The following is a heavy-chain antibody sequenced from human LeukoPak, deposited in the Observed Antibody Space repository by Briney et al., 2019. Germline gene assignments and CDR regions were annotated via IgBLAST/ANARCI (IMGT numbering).Heavy chain of an antibody. D-gene: IGHD5/OR15-5a*01. J-gene: IGHJ4*02. CDR2: ISSSSSTI. CDR3: ARAGSTFDY. Sequence: HPGGSLRLSCAAPGFTFSSYSMNWVRQAPGKGLEWVSYISSSSSTIYYADSVKGQFTISRDNAKNSLYLQMNSLRAEDTAVYYCARAGSTFDYWGQGTLVTVSS. V-gene: IGHV3-48*01. CDR1: GFTFSSYS.